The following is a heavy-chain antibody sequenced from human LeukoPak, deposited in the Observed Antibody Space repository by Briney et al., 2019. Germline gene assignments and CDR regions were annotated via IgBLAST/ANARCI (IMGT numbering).Heavy chain of an antibody. Sequence: SQTLSLTCTVSGGSISSDDYYWSWIRQPPGKGLEWIGYIYYSGSTYYNPSLKSRVTISVDTSKNQFSLKLSSVTAADTAVYYCARGSVIPAARFDYWGQGTLVTVSS. D-gene: IGHD2-2*01. CDR1: GGSISSDDYY. J-gene: IGHJ4*02. CDR3: ARGSVIPAARFDY. CDR2: IYYSGST. V-gene: IGHV4-30-4*08.